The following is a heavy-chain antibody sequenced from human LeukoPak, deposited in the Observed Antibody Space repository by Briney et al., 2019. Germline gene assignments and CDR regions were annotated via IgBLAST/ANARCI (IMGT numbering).Heavy chain of an antibody. CDR3: ARDTLGEGDDSDYAVYYFDY. Sequence: GGSLRLSCAASGFTFSSYWMSWVRQAPGKGLEWVANIKQDGNEKYYVDSVKGRFTISRDNAKNSLHLQMNSLRGEDTAVYYCARDTLGEGDDSDYAVYYFDYWGQGTLVTVSS. J-gene: IGHJ4*02. CDR2: IKQDGNEK. V-gene: IGHV3-7*01. D-gene: IGHD5-12*01. CDR1: GFTFSSYW.